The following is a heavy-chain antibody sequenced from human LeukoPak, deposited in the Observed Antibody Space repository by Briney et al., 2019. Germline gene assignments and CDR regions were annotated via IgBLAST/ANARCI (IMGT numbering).Heavy chain of an antibody. CDR2: ISNNGGSR. D-gene: IGHD1-26*01. CDR1: GFTFRSYW. V-gene: IGHV3-74*01. J-gene: IGHJ4*02. Sequence: GGSLRLSCAASGFTFRSYWMHWVRQVPGEGLVWVSRISNNGGSRTYADSVEGRFTISRDNAKDTLYLQMNSLRADDTAVYYCTREISGSSYFDYWGQGTLVTVSS. CDR3: TREISGSSYFDY.